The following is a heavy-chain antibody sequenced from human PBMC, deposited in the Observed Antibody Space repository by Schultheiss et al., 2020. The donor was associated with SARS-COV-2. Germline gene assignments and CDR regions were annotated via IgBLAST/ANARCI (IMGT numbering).Heavy chain of an antibody. V-gene: IGHV4-59*12. CDR1: GGSISSYY. CDR3: ARSPRGSGSYLEY. J-gene: IGHJ4*01. CDR2: IYYSGST. Sequence: SETLSLTCTVSGGSISSYYWSWILQPPGKGLEWIGYIYYSGSTNYNPSLKSRVTISVDASKNQFSLNLSSVTAADTAVYYCARSPRGSGSYLEYWGQGTLVTVSS. D-gene: IGHD3-10*01.